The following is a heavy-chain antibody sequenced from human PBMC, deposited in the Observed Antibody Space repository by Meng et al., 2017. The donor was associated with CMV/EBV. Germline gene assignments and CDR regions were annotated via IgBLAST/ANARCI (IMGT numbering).Heavy chain of an antibody. V-gene: IGHV3-11*04. CDR2: ISSSGSTI. J-gene: IGHJ6*02. CDR1: GFTFSDYY. CDR3: ARDPAKVVPAAIPYYYYGMDV. D-gene: IGHD2-2*02. Sequence: GGSLRLSCAASGFTFSDYYLSWIRQAPGKGLEWVSYISSSGSTIYYADSVKGRFTISRDNAKHSLYLQMNSLRAEDTAVYYCARDPAKVVPAAIPYYYYGMDVWGQGTTVTVSS.